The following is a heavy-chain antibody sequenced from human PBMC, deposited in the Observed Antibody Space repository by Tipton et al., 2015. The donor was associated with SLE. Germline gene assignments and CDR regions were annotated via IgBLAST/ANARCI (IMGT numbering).Heavy chain of an antibody. CDR2: IHDSRAT. J-gene: IGHJ4*02. CDR1: GGSIWGGDYY. V-gene: IGHV4-31*03. Sequence: TLSLTCTVSGGSIWGGDYYWCWIRQHPGKGLEWIGYIHDSRATFYNPSLRSRSAISVDTSQNQFSLRLTSVTAAATAVYYCSRHLGVSFDFWGQGILVTVSS. CDR3: SRHLGVSFDF.